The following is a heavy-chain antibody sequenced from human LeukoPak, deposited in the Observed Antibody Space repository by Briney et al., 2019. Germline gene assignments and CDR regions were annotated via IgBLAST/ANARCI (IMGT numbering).Heavy chain of an antibody. Sequence: PGGSLRLSCAASGFSFGSFGMHWVRQAPGKGLEWVAFIRYDGNNKYYADSVKGRFTISRDNSKNTLYLQMNSLRAEDTAVYYCATNRVTYYYDSSGYYSGYWGQGTLVTVSS. J-gene: IGHJ4*02. CDR2: IRYDGNNK. D-gene: IGHD3-22*01. CDR3: ATNRVTYYYDSSGYYSGY. CDR1: GFSFGSFG. V-gene: IGHV3-30*02.